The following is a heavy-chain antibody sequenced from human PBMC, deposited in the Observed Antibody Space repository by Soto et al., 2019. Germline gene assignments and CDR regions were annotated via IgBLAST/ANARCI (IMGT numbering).Heavy chain of an antibody. Sequence: EVQLVESGGGSVQPGGSLRLSCAASGFTFRSYFMAWVRQAPGKGLVLVSQVTGDGSTTNYADSVRCRFTISRDNAKNTLYLQMNSLRVEDTAIYYCARENWYSMDVWGQGTTVTVSS. CDR1: GFTFRSYF. CDR2: VTGDGSTT. D-gene: IGHD1-20*01. CDR3: ARENWYSMDV. J-gene: IGHJ6*02. V-gene: IGHV3-74*01.